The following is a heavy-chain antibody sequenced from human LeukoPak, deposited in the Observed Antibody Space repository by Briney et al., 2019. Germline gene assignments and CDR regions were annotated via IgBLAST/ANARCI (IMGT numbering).Heavy chain of an antibody. Sequence: SETLSLTCTVSGGSISSSSYYWGWIRQPPGKGLEWIGSIYYSGSTYYNPSLKSRVTISVDTSKNQFSLKLSSVTAADTAVYYCVRDFGAATVMYYYYYMDVWGKGTTVTVSS. CDR2: IYYSGST. CDR1: GGSISSSSYY. V-gene: IGHV4-39*07. CDR3: VRDFGAATVMYYYYYMDV. D-gene: IGHD4-11*01. J-gene: IGHJ6*03.